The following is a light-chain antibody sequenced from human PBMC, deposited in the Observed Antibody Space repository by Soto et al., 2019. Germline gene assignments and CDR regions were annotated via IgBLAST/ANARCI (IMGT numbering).Light chain of an antibody. CDR1: SSNIGSNT. V-gene: IGLV1-44*01. Sequence: QSVLTQPPSASGTPGQRVTISCSGSSSNIGSNTVNWYQQLPGTAPKLLIYSNNQRPSGVPDRFSSSKSGTSASLAISGLQSEDEDDYYCAAWDDSLNGVVFGGGTQLTVL. CDR3: AAWDDSLNGVV. CDR2: SNN. J-gene: IGLJ2*01.